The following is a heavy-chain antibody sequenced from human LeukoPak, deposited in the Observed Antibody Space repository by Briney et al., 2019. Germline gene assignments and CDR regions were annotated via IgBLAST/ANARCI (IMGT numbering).Heavy chain of an antibody. CDR2: IYYSGST. V-gene: IGHV4-59*01. D-gene: IGHD3-10*01. J-gene: IGHJ6*03. CDR1: GGSISSYY. Sequence: SETLSLTCTVSGGSISSYYWSWIRQPPGKGLEWIGYIYYSGSTNYNPSLKSRVTISVDTSKNQFSLKLSSVTAADTAVYYCAGDRRDYYGSGSYHVLGYYMDVWGKGTTVTISS. CDR3: AGDRRDYYGSGSYHVLGYYMDV.